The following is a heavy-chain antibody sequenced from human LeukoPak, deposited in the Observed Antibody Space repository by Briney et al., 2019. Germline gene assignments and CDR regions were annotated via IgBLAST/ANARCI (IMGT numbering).Heavy chain of an antibody. D-gene: IGHD3-10*01. CDR3: ARGRSSAFDS. V-gene: IGHV6-1*01. J-gene: IGHJ4*02. CDR1: GDSVSGNSVA. Sequence: SQTLSLTCAISGDSVSGNSVAWNWIRQSPSRGLEWLGRTYYASKWYNDYAISVKSRITVSPDTSENQFSLQLNSVTPEDTAVYFCARGRSSAFDSWGQGTVVTVSS. CDR2: TYYASKWYN.